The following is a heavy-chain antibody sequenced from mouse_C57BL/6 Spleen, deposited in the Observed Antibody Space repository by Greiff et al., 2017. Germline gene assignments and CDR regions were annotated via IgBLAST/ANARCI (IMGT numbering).Heavy chain of an antibody. J-gene: IGHJ1*03. CDR1: GYSITSGYY. D-gene: IGHD2-4*01. CDR2: ISYDGSN. CDR3: ARDSRGYDYDVRFDV. V-gene: IGHV3-6*01. Sequence: EVKLVESGPGLVKPSQSLSLTCSVTGYSITSGYYWNWIRQFPGNKLEWMGYISYDGSNNYNPSLKNRISITRDTSKNQFFLKLNSVTTEDTATYYCARDSRGYDYDVRFDVWGTGTTVTVSS.